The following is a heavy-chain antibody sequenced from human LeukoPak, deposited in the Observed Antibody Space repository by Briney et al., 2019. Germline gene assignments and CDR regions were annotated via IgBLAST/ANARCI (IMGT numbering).Heavy chain of an antibody. CDR3: ARRVVVPAAIPT. V-gene: IGHV4-39*01. CDR1: GGSISSSSYY. D-gene: IGHD2-2*01. CDR2: IYYSGST. Sequence: SETLSLTCTVSGGSISSSSYYWGWIRQPPGKGLEWIGSIYYSGSTYYNPSLKSRVTISVDTSKNQFSLKLSSVAAADTAVYYCARRVVVPAAIPTWGQGTLVTVSS. J-gene: IGHJ5*02.